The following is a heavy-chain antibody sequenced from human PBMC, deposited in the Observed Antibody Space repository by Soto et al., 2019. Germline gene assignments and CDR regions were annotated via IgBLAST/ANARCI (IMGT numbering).Heavy chain of an antibody. D-gene: IGHD2-2*01. CDR2: MSYDGSDK. V-gene: IGHV3-30-3*01. CDR3: ARARLDTPALEY. CDR1: GFSLRRYA. Sequence: QVQLVECGGGVVQPGRSLRLSCAASGFSLRRYAMHWVRQAPGKGLEWVAVMSYDGSDKDYADSVKGRFTISRDNSKNTLDLQMSRLRAEDTAVYYCARARLDTPALEYWVQGTLVTVSS. J-gene: IGHJ4*02.